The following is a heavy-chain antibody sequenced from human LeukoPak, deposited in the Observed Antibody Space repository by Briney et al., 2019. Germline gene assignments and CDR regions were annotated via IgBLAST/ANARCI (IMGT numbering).Heavy chain of an antibody. J-gene: IGHJ3*02. CDR1: GFTFDDYA. Sequence: GRSLRLSCAASGFTFDDYAMHWVRQAPGKGLEWVSGISWNSGSIGYADSVKGRFTIPRDNAKNSLYLQMNSLRAEDMALYCCAKDTLVGATTGAFDIWGQGTMITVSS. D-gene: IGHD1-26*01. CDR3: AKDTLVGATTGAFDI. V-gene: IGHV3-9*03. CDR2: ISWNSGSI.